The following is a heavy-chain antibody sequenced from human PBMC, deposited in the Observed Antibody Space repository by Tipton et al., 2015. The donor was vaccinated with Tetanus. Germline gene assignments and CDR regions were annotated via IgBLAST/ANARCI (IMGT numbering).Heavy chain of an antibody. V-gene: IGHV3-21*04. CDR3: ARGAIQPLDY. CDR2: VSSTTSYI. Sequence: SLRLSCSVSGFIFSNYAMNWVRQAPGKGLEWLSSVSSTTSYIYYADSVKGRFTISRDNADNSVYLQMNHLRDDDTAMYFCARGAIQPLDYWGQGTLVTVSS. D-gene: IGHD2-2*01. J-gene: IGHJ4*02. CDR1: GFIFSNYA.